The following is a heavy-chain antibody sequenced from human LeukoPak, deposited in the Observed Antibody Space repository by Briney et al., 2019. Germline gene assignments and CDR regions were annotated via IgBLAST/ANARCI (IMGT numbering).Heavy chain of an antibody. CDR3: ARVPGIAAAGTISILGFDY. Sequence: GGSLRLSCAASGFTFSSYWMSWVRQAPGKGLEWVANIKQDGSEKYYVDSVKGRFTISRDNAENSLYLQMNSLRAEDTAVYYCARVPGIAAAGTISILGFDYWGQGTLVTVSS. J-gene: IGHJ4*02. D-gene: IGHD6-13*01. CDR1: GFTFSSYW. CDR2: IKQDGSEK. V-gene: IGHV3-7*01.